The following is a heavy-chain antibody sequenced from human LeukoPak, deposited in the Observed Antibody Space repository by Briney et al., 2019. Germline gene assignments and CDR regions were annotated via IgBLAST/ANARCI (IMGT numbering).Heavy chain of an antibody. CDR2: IHITGSR. Sequence: PSETLSLTCTVSGGSINSDSYYWSWLRQPAGLGLEWIGRIHITGSRKYNPSLASRVTISVDTSKNQFSLRLSSVTAADTAVYYCARDRGTTTVRGVPSWFDPWGQGTLVTVSS. CDR3: ARDRGTTTVRGVPSWFDP. V-gene: IGHV4-61*02. D-gene: IGHD3-10*01. J-gene: IGHJ5*02. CDR1: GGSINSDSYY.